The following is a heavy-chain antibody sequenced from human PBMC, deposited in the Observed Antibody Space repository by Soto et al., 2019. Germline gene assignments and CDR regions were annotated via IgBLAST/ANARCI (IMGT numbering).Heavy chain of an antibody. D-gene: IGHD1-1*01. CDR2: INHSGST. V-gene: IGHV4-34*01. CDR3: ARTTRFDC. J-gene: IGHJ4*02. Sequence: QVQLQQWGAGLLKPSETLSLTCAVYCGSFSGYYWSWIRQPPGKGLQSIGEINHSGSTNYNPSLXSXVXKSGDTSKNQFSLTLSSVPAADTAVYYCARTTRFDCWGQGTLVTVSS. CDR1: CGSFSGYY.